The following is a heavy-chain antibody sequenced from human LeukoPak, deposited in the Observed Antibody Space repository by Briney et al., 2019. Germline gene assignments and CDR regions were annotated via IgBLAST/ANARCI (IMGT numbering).Heavy chain of an antibody. CDR3: ARVTSSGRLGWFDP. J-gene: IGHJ5*02. V-gene: IGHV4-39*07. D-gene: IGHD6-19*01. Sequence: SETLSLTCTVSGGSISSSSYYWGSIRQPPGKGLEWIGSIYYSGSTYYNPSLKSRVTISVDTSKNQFSLKLSSVTAADTAVYYCARVTSSGRLGWFDPWGQGTLVTVSS. CDR2: IYYSGST. CDR1: GGSISSSSYY.